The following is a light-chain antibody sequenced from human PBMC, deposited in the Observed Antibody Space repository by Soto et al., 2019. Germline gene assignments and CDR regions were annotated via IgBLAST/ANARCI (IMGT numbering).Light chain of an antibody. CDR2: SNN. J-gene: IGLJ1*01. Sequence: QSVLTQPPSASGTPGQRVTISCSGSSSNIGSNTVNWYQQLPGTAPKLLIYSNNQRPSGVPDRFSGSKSGTSASLAISELQSEDEADYYCAAWDDSLNGPVFGTGTKLTVL. V-gene: IGLV1-44*01. CDR3: AAWDDSLNGPV. CDR1: SSNIGSNT.